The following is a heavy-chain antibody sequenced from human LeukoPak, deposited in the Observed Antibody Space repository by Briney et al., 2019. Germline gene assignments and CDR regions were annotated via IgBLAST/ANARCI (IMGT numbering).Heavy chain of an antibody. Sequence: SQTLSLTCTVSGGSISSGGYYWRWIRQHPGKGLEWIGYIYYSGSTYYNPSLKSRVTISVDTSKNQFSLRLSSVTAADTAVYYCAGMDYGGNSGWFDPWGQGTLVTVSS. CDR3: AGMDYGGNSGWFDP. CDR2: IYYSGST. V-gene: IGHV4-31*03. D-gene: IGHD4-23*01. J-gene: IGHJ5*02. CDR1: GGSISSGGYY.